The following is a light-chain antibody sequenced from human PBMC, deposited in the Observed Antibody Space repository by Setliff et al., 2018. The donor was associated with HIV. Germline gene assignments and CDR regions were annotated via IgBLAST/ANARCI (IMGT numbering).Light chain of an antibody. CDR1: SSDVGGYNY. CDR3: SSYAGESTFV. J-gene: IGLJ2*01. V-gene: IGLV2-14*03. CDR2: DVT. Sequence: QSVLTQPASVSGSPGQSITVSCTGTSSDVGGYNYVSWFQQHPGKAPKLMIYDVTNRPSGVSNRFSGSKSGNTASLTISGLQAEDEADYYCSSYAGESTFVFGGGTKVTVL.